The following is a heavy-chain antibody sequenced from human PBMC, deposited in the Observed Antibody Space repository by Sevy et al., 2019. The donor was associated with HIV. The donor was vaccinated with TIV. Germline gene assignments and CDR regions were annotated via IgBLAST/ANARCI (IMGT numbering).Heavy chain of an antibody. V-gene: IGHV4-38-2*02. CDR2: FFYTGDT. Sequence: SKTLSLTCTVSGDAINSGYYWGWFRQPPGKGLQWIASFFYTGDTYSNPSLKSRVTISFDTSRNQFSLKMTSVIAGDTAVYYCARHWGLRGGWYDGDSWGQGTLVTVSS. CDR1: GDAINSGYY. D-gene: IGHD6-19*01. J-gene: IGHJ5*01. CDR3: ARHWGLRGGWYDGDS.